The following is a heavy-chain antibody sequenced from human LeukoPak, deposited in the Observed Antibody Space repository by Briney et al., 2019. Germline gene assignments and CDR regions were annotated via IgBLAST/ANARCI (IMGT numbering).Heavy chain of an antibody. CDR3: ARGNYGNWFED. CDR2: ISTDGGST. Sequence: PGGSLRLSCVASGFTLSSHWMHWLRLAPGKGLVWVSRISTDGGSTGYADSVKGRFTISRDNARNTLYLQMTSLRVEDTAVYYCARGNYGNWFEDWGKGALVTVSA. V-gene: IGHV3-74*01. CDR1: GFTLSSHW. J-gene: IGHJ4*02. D-gene: IGHD4-11*01.